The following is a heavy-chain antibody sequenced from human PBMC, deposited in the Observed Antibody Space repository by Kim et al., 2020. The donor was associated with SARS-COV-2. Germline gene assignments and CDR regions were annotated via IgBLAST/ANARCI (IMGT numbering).Heavy chain of an antibody. V-gene: IGHV1-18*01. D-gene: IGHD5-12*01. Sequence: ASVKVSCKASGYTFTSYGISWVRQAPGQGLEWMGWISAYNGNTNYAQKLQGRVTMTTDTSTSTAYMELRSLRSDDTAVYYCARDRARATRMGFDPWGQGTLVTVSS. CDR3: ARDRARATRMGFDP. CDR2: ISAYNGNT. J-gene: IGHJ5*02. CDR1: GYTFTSYG.